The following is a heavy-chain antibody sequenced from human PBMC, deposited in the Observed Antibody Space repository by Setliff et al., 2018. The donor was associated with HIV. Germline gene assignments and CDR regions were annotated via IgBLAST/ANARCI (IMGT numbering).Heavy chain of an antibody. CDR3: VRAAAGNTGPFDL. Sequence: SETLSLTCTVSDSGTYYWSWIRQPAGKGLEWIGRVSSRGDTNYNHSLKSRVTMSVDTSKNQFSLKLTSVTASDTAVYYCVRAAAGNTGPFDLWGQGSPVTVSS. J-gene: IGHJ4*02. CDR2: VSSRGDT. D-gene: IGHD4-17*01. V-gene: IGHV4-4*07. CDR1: DSGTYY.